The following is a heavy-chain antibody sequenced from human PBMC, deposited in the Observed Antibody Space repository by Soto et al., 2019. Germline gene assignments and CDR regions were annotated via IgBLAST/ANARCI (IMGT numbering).Heavy chain of an antibody. CDR3: VRMGFSGGGYLSYYYYGMDI. CDR1: GYSVTSYW. V-gene: IGHV5-51*01. CDR2: IYPDESDT. D-gene: IGHD5-12*01. Sequence: RGEALKSSCEGSGYSVTSYWIGRVRQIPRKGLEWMAIIYPDESDTRYSPSFQGQVTISADKSISTAYLQWSSLKASDTAMYYCVRMGFSGGGYLSYYYYGMDIWGQGTTVTVS. J-gene: IGHJ6*02.